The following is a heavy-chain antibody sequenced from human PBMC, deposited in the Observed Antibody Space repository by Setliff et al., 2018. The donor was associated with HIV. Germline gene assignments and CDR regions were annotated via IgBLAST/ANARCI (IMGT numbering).Heavy chain of an antibody. CDR2: IDASANT. V-gene: IGHV4-38-2*02. Sequence: SETLSLTCTVSGSSISSNYYWAWIRQAPGKGLEWIGCIDASANTYYIPSLKSRATISIDTSKNQLSLRLSSVAAGDTAVYYCARSIVPVASGYYYFEYWGQGTLVTVSS. J-gene: IGHJ4*02. D-gene: IGHD3-3*01. CDR3: ARSIVPVASGYYYFEY. CDR1: GSSISSNYY.